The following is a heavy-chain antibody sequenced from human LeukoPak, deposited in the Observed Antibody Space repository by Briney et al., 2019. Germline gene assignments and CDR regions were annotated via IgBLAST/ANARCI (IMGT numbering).Heavy chain of an antibody. CDR2: IYCSGST. CDR1: GGSINRYY. CDR3: ARIPGYSSSWYREFDY. D-gene: IGHD6-13*01. Sequence: SETLSLTCTGSGGSINRYYWSWLRQPPGKGLEWVGYIYCSGSTNYYPDLKSRVTISVDTSKNQFSLKLSSVTAADTAVYYCARIPGYSSSWYREFDYWGQGTLVTVSS. J-gene: IGHJ4*02. V-gene: IGHV4-59*01.